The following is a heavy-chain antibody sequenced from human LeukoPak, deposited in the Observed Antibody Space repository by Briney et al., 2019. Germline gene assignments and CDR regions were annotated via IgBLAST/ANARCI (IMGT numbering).Heavy chain of an antibody. V-gene: IGHV4-59*01. CDR1: GGSISSYY. Sequence: SETLSLTCTVSGGSISSYYWSWIRQPPGKGLEWIGYIYYSGSTNYNPSLKSRVTISVDTSKSQFSLKLSSVTAADTAVYYCAREYCSSTSCNFDYWGQGTLVTVSS. CDR2: IYYSGST. D-gene: IGHD2-2*01. J-gene: IGHJ4*02. CDR3: AREYCSSTSCNFDY.